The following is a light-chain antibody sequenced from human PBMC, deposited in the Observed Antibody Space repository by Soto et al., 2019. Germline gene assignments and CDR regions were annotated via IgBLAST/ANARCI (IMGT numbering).Light chain of an antibody. Sequence: IQMTQSPSSLSASVGDRVTITCRASQAIRNGVGWYQQKPGKAPTLLIYAASNLQSGVPSRFRGSRSGTEFTLTVSSLQPEDFATYYCLQDHDDSWTFGQGTKVDI. V-gene: IGKV1-6*01. CDR3: LQDHDDSWT. CDR1: QAIRNG. J-gene: IGKJ1*01. CDR2: AAS.